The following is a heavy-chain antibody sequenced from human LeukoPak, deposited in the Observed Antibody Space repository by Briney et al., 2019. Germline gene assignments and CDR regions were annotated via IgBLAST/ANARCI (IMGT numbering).Heavy chain of an antibody. D-gene: IGHD2-2*01. CDR2: IRYDGSDI. V-gene: IGHV3-30*02. CDR1: GFTFSVYG. CDR3: ARDPRYCTSSSCYPGYYFDY. Sequence: GGSLRLSCAASGFTFSVYGMHWVRLAPDKGLEWVAFIRYDGSDIYYADSVKGRFSISRDDSKKTLYLEMNSLRPEDTALYYCARDPRYCTSSSCYPGYYFDYWGQGALVTVSS. J-gene: IGHJ4*02.